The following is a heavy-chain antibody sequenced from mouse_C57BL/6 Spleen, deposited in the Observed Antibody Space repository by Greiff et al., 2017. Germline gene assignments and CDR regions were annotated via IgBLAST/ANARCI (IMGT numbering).Heavy chain of an antibody. CDR3: ATLNYDYDDGFAY. J-gene: IGHJ3*01. V-gene: IGHV1-7*01. CDR2: INPSSGYT. Sequence: VQLQQSGAELAKPGASVKLSCKASGYTFTSYWMHWVKQRPGQGLEGIGYINPSSGYTKDNHKFKDKATLTADKSSSTAYMQLSSLTYEDSAVYYCATLNYDYDDGFAYWGQGTLVTVSA. CDR1: GYTFTSYW. D-gene: IGHD2-4*01.